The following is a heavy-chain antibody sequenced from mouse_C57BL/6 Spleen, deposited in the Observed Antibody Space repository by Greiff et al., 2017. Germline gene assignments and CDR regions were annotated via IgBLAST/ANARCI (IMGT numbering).Heavy chain of an antibody. CDR2: IHPNSGST. CDR1: GYTFTSYW. V-gene: IGHV1-64*01. CDR3: ASWDYED. J-gene: IGHJ2*01. Sequence: QVQLKQSGAELVKPGASVKLSCKASGYTFTSYWMHWVKQRPGQGLAWIGMIHPNSGSTNYNEKFKSKATLTVDKSSSTAYMQLSSLTSEDAAVYYCASWDYEDWGKGTTLTVSS. D-gene: IGHD2-4*01.